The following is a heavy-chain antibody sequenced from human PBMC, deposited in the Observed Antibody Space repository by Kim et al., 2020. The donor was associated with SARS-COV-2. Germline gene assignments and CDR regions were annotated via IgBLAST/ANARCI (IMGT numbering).Heavy chain of an antibody. CDR3: AAARPDDSSGYYVDY. D-gene: IGHD3-22*01. V-gene: IGHV1-58*01. Sequence: QKFQERVTITRDMSTSTAYMELSSLRSEDTAVYYCAAARPDDSSGYYVDYWGQGTLVTVSS. J-gene: IGHJ4*02.